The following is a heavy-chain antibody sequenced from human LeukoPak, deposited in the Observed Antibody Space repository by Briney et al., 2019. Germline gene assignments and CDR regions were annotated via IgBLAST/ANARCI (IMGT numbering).Heavy chain of an antibody. CDR2: ISAYNGNT. D-gene: IGHD6-13*01. CDR1: GYTFTSYG. CDR3: ARGAYSSSWYGEYYYYYMDV. V-gene: IGHV1-18*01. Sequence: ASVKVSCKASGYTFTSYGISWVRQAPGQGLEWMGWISAYNGNTNYAQKLQGRVTMTTDTSTSTAYMELRSLRSGDTAVYYCARGAYSSSWYGEYYYYYMDVWGKGTTVTVSS. J-gene: IGHJ6*03.